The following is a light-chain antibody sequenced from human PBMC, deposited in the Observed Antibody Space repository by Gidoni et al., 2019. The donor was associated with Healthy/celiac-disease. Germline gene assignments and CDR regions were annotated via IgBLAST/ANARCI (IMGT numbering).Light chain of an antibody. Sequence: QSALTQPASVSGAPGQSITISCTGPSSDVGSYNLVSWYQQHPGKAPKLMIYEGSKRPSGVSDRFSGSKSGHTASLTISGLQAEDEADYYCCSYAGSSTFVVFGGGTKLTVL. CDR1: SSDVGSYNL. V-gene: IGLV2-23*03. CDR2: EGS. CDR3: CSYAGSSTFVV. J-gene: IGLJ2*01.